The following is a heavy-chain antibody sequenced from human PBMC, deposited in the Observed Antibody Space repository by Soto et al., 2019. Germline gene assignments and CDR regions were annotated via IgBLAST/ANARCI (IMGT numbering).Heavy chain of an antibody. CDR2: ISYSGST. J-gene: IGHJ4*01. Sequence: QLHLQESGPGLVKPSETLSLTCTVSGGSVSSSIYYWGWIRQPPGKGLEWIGSISYSGSTYYNPSLKSRVTLSVDTSKNQFSLKLNSVAAADTAVYYCARPKSSCWRGGFDYWGRGTLVTVSS. D-gene: IGHD6-19*01. CDR1: GGSVSSSIYY. V-gene: IGHV4-39*01. CDR3: ARPKSSCWRGGFDY.